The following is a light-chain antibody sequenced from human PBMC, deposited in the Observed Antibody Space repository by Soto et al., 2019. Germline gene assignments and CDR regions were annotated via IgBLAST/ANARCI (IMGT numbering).Light chain of an antibody. CDR2: DAS. CDR1: QSVFSK. J-gene: IGKJ1*01. V-gene: IGKV3-15*01. Sequence: EMVMTQSPATLSVSPGERVTLSCRASQSVFSKLAWYQQRPGQAPTLLIFDASARAPGIPARFSGSGSGTEFTLTINSLHSEDFGVYFCMQYNKWPLRTFGQGTKVDIK. CDR3: MQYNKWPLRT.